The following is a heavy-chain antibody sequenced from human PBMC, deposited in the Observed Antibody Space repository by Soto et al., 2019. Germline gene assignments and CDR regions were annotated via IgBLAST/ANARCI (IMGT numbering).Heavy chain of an antibody. CDR3: ARDKAARVKKYGMDV. CDR1: GFTFSSYG. J-gene: IGHJ6*02. CDR2: IWYDGSNK. Sequence: GGSLRLSCAASGFTFSSYGMHWVRQAPGKGLEWVAVIWYDGSNKYYADSVKGRFTISRDNSKNTLYLQMNSLRAEDTAVYYCARDKAARVKKYGMDVWGQGTTVTVSS. V-gene: IGHV3-33*01. D-gene: IGHD6-6*01.